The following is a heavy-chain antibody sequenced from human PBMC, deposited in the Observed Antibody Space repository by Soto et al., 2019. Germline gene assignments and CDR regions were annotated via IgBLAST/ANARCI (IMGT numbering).Heavy chain of an antibody. J-gene: IGHJ5*02. Sequence: SETLSLTCTVSGGSISSYYWSWIRQPPGKGLEWIGYIYYSGSTNYNPSLKSRVTISVDTSKNQFSLKLSSVTAADTAVYYCARVSGCSGGNCAFDPWAQGNLVTVSS. CDR1: GGSISSYY. D-gene: IGHD2-15*01. CDR2: IYYSGST. V-gene: IGHV4-59*01. CDR3: ARVSGCSGGNCAFDP.